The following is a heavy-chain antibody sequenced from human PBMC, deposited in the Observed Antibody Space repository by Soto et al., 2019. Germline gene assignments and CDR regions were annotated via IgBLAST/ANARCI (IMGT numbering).Heavy chain of an antibody. V-gene: IGHV3-30-3*01. Sequence: QVQLVESGGGVVQPGRSLRLSCAASGFTFSSYAMHWVRQAPGKGLEWVAVISYDGSNKYYADSVKGRFTISRDNSKNTLYLQMNSLRAEDTAVHYCARAVGQQLGTIDYCGQGTLVTVSS. CDR2: ISYDGSNK. D-gene: IGHD6-13*01. CDR1: GFTFSSYA. CDR3: ARAVGQQLGTIDY. J-gene: IGHJ4*02.